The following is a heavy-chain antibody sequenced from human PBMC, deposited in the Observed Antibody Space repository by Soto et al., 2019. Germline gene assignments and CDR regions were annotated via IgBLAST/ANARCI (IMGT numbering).Heavy chain of an antibody. CDR3: ARDKDRQQLGGNYYYILDV. CDR1: GGTFSTSA. J-gene: IGHJ6*02. Sequence: QVQLMQSGAEVKKPGSSVKVSCKASGGTFSTSAISWVRQAPGEGLEWAGGIMPIFATPDYAQKFQGRVTISADVSTATAYLELTSLTTDDTAVYYCARDKDRQQLGGNYYYILDVWGQGTAITVSS. D-gene: IGHD3-3*02. CDR2: IMPIFATP. V-gene: IGHV1-69*12.